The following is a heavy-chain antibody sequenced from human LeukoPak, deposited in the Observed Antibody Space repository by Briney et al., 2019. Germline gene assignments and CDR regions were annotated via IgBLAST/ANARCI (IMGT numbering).Heavy chain of an antibody. D-gene: IGHD1-26*01. CDR3: ARDPPGSYYGSY. CDR2: ISSSSTYI. J-gene: IGHJ4*02. Sequence: GGSLRLSCAASGFTFSTYSMNWVRQAPGKGLEWVSSISSSSTYIYYADSMRGRFTISRDNAKNSLYLQMNSLRAEDTAVYYCARDPPGSYYGSYWGQGTLVTVSS. CDR1: GFTFSTYS. V-gene: IGHV3-21*01.